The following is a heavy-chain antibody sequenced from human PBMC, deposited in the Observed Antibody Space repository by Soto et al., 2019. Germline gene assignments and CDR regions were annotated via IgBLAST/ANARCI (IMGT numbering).Heavy chain of an antibody. V-gene: IGHV3-74*01. CDR2: VSTDGRTT. J-gene: IGHJ6*02. CDR1: GFTFSSYW. CDR3: ARGGSTSPTGMDV. Sequence: WGSLRLSCAASGFTFSSYWMHWVRQAPGKGLVWVSRVSTDGRTTNYADSVKGRFTISRDNAKNTLYLQMNSLRAEDMAVYYCARGGSTSPTGMDVSGQGTMLSVFS. D-gene: IGHD2-2*01.